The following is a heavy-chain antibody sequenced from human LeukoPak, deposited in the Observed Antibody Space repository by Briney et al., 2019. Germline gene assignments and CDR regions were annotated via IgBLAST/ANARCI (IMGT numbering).Heavy chain of an antibody. J-gene: IGHJ5*02. CDR3: ARGEEITDA. D-gene: IGHD5-24*01. V-gene: IGHV3-21*01. CDR2: ISSSSSYL. CDR1: GFTFSSYS. Sequence: GGSLRLSCAASGFTFSSYSMNWVRQAPGKGLEGVSSISSSSSYLYYADSVKGRFTISRDNAKNSLYLQMNSLRAEDTAVYYCARGEEITDASGQGTPVSVSS.